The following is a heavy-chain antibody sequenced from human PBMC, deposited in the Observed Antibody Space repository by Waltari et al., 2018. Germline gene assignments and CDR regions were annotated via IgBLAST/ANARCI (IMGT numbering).Heavy chain of an antibody. J-gene: IGHJ4*02. CDR2: IYYSGST. CDR3: ARGEAVAFDY. Sequence: QVQLQESGPGLVKPSETLSLTCTVPGGSISSYSWSWIRQPPGKGLEWIGYIYYSGSTNYNPSLKSRVTISVDTSKNQFSLKLSSVTAADTAVYYCARGEAVAFDYWGQGTLVTVSS. V-gene: IGHV4-59*01. CDR1: GGSISSYS. D-gene: IGHD6-19*01.